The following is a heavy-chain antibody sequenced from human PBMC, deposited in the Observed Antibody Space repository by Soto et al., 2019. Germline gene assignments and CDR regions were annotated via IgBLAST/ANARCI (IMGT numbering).Heavy chain of an antibody. CDR1: GFSLTTQGVH. D-gene: IGHD4-17*01. V-gene: IGHV2-5*02. Sequence: QITLKESGPTLVKPTQTLTLTCTFSGFSLTTQGVHVGWIRQPPGKALEWLALIYWDNNDVYSPSLKNRLTNTKDTAKSQVVLTLATVDPVDTATYYCVYRDFGDYFFQFWGQGILVNVSS. CDR2: IYWDNND. CDR3: VYRDFGDYFFQF. J-gene: IGHJ4*02.